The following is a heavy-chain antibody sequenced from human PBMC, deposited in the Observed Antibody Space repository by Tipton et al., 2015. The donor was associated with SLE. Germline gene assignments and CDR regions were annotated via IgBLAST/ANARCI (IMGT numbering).Heavy chain of an antibody. Sequence: TLSLTCTISGGSINSYYWGWIRQPPGKGLEWVGYFYHSGSTNYNPSLKSRVSISFDTSKNQFSLDLTSVTAADTAVYYCARRPLADDYFWYFDPWGQGTLVTVSS. J-gene: IGHJ5*02. CDR3: ARRPLADDYFWYFDP. CDR1: GGSINSYY. D-gene: IGHD3-16*01. CDR2: FYHSGST. V-gene: IGHV4-59*08.